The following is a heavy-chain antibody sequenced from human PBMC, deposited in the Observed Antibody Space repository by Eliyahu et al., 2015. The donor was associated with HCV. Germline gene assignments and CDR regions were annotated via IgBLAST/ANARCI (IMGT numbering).Heavy chain of an antibody. CDR2: ISSSSSYI. V-gene: IGHV3-21*01. Sequence: EVQLVESGGGLVKPGGSLRLSCXASGFTFXSXSMNWVRQAPGKGLEWVSSISSSSSYIYYADSVKGRFTISRDNAKNSLYLQMNSLRAEDTAVYYCARGPYYYDSSGGDWFDPWGQGTLVTVSS. J-gene: IGHJ5*02. D-gene: IGHD3-22*01. CDR3: ARGPYYYDSSGGDWFDP. CDR1: GFTFXSXS.